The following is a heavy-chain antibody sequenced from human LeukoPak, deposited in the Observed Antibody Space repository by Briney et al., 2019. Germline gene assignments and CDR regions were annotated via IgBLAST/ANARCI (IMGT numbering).Heavy chain of an antibody. CDR2: IYYSGST. CDR1: GGSISSYY. V-gene: IGHV4-59*08. D-gene: IGHD6-13*01. Sequence: PSETLSLTCTVSGGSISSYYWSWIRQPPGKGLEWIGYIYYSGSTNYNPSLKSRVTISVDTSKNQFSLKLSSVTAADTAVYYCARQWAAAGDYYYYGMDVWGQGTTVTVSS. J-gene: IGHJ6*02. CDR3: ARQWAAAGDYYYYGMDV.